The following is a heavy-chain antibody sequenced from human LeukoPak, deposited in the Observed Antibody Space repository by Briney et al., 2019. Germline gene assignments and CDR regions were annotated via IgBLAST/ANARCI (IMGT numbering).Heavy chain of an antibody. Sequence: SVKVSCKASGGTFSSYAISWVRQAPRQGLEWMGGIIPIFGTANYAQKFQGRVTITADKSTSTAYMELSSLRSEDTAVYYCASYIVATIGLGDMEGAFDIWGQGTMVTVSS. J-gene: IGHJ3*02. CDR1: GGTFSSYA. D-gene: IGHD5-12*01. CDR3: ASYIVATIGLGDMEGAFDI. V-gene: IGHV1-69*06. CDR2: IIPIFGTA.